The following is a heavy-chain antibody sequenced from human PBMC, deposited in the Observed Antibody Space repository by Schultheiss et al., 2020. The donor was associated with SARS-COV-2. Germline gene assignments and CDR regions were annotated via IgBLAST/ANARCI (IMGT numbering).Heavy chain of an antibody. CDR2: IWYDGSNK. D-gene: IGHD2-2*03. CDR1: GFTFSSYG. CDR3: ARVGYCSSTSCLVVYYYGMDV. J-gene: IGHJ6*02. V-gene: IGHV3-33*01. Sequence: GGSLRLSCAASGFTFSSYGMHWVRQAPGKGLEWVAVIWYDGSNKYYADSVKGRFTISRDNSKNTLYLQMNSLRAEDTAVYYCARVGYCSSTSCLVVYYYGMDVWGQGTTVTVSS.